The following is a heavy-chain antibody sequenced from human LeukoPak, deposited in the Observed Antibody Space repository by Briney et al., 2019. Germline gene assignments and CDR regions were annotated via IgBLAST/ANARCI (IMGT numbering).Heavy chain of an antibody. D-gene: IGHD6-13*01. CDR2: ISGSGGST. CDR1: GFTFSSYA. V-gene: IGHV3-23*01. Sequence: GESLKISCAASGFTFSSYAMSWVRQAPGKGLEWVSAISGSGGSTYYADSVKGRFTISRDNSKNTLYLQMNSLRAEDTAVYYCAKIGRSSSWSKVGWFDPWGQGTLVTVSS. J-gene: IGHJ5*02. CDR3: AKIGRSSSWSKVGWFDP.